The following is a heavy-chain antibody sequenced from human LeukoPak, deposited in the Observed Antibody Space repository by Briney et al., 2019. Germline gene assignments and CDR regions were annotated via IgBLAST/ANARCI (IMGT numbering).Heavy chain of an antibody. J-gene: IGHJ4*02. CDR2: INHSGST. CDR3: ARVSITPVVPAAMAGPFDY. D-gene: IGHD2-2*01. CDR1: GFTFSSYS. V-gene: IGHV4-34*01. Sequence: PGGSLRLSCAASGFTFSSYSMNWVRQAPGKGLEWIGEINHSGSTNYNPSLKSRVTISVDTSKNQFSLKLSSVTAADTAVYYCARVSITPVVPAAMAGPFDYWGQGTLVTVSS.